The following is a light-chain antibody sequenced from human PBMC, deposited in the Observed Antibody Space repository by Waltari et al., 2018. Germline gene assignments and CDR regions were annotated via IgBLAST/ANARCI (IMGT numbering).Light chain of an antibody. CDR3: QQYGSSPWT. CDR2: DAS. J-gene: IGKJ1*01. CDR1: QSVSSSY. V-gene: IGKV3-20*01. Sequence: EIVLTQSPGTLSLSPGERATISCRASQSVSSSYLAWYQQKPGQAPRVLIHDASNRATGIPDRFSGSGSGTDFTLTISRLEPEDFAVYYCQQYGSSPWTFGQGTKVEIK.